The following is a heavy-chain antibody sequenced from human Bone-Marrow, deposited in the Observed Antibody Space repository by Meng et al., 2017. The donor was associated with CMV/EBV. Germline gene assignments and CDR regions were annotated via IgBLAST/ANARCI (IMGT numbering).Heavy chain of an antibody. J-gene: IGHJ2*01. CDR1: GFTFSSYS. D-gene: IGHD6-19*01. CDR2: ISSSSSYI. V-gene: IGHV3-21*01. Sequence: GESLKISCAASGFTFSSYSMNWVRQAPGKGLEWVSSISSSSSYIYYADSVKGRFTISRDNAKNSLYLQMNSLRAEDTAVYYCARDYGWYVSDWYFDLWGRGTLVTVSS. CDR3: ARDYGWYVSDWYFDL.